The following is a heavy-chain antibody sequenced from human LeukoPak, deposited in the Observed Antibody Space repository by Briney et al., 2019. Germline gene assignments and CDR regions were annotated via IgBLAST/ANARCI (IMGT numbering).Heavy chain of an antibody. CDR3: ARDLPYDYVWGRIDAFDI. D-gene: IGHD3-16*01. Sequence: ASVKVSCKASGYTFTGYYMHWVRRAPGQGLEWMGWINPNSGGTNYAQKFQGRVTMTRDTSISTAYMELSRLRSDDTAVYYCARDLPYDYVWGRIDAFDIWGQGTMVTVSS. V-gene: IGHV1-2*02. J-gene: IGHJ3*02. CDR2: INPNSGGT. CDR1: GYTFTGYY.